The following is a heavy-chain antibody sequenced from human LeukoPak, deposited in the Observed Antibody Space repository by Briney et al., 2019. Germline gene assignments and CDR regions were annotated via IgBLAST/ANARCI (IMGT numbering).Heavy chain of an antibody. V-gene: IGHV3-74*01. D-gene: IGHD2-21*02. CDR2: INIDGSGT. CDR1: GFTFSTYW. J-gene: IGHJ3*02. Sequence: GGSLRLSCAASGFTFSTYWMHWVRQAPGKGMVWVSRINIDGSGTNYADSVKGRFTISRDNAKNTLYLQMNSLRAEDTAVYYCARDTPPAYCGGDCYYTFDIWGQGTMVTVSS. CDR3: ARDTPPAYCGGDCYYTFDI.